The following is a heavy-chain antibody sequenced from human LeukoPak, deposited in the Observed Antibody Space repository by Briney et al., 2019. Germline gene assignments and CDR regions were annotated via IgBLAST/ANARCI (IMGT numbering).Heavy chain of an antibody. D-gene: IGHD6-13*01. CDR2: ISGDGGST. CDR3: AKDIIDSSSWYSLDY. V-gene: IGHV3-43*02. J-gene: IGHJ4*02. CDR1: GFTFYDYA. Sequence: GGSLRLSCAASGFTFYDYAMHWVRHAPGKGLEWVSLISGDGGSTYYADSVKGRFTISRDKSKNSLYLQMNSLRTEDTALYYCAKDIIDSSSWYSLDYWGQGTLVTVSS.